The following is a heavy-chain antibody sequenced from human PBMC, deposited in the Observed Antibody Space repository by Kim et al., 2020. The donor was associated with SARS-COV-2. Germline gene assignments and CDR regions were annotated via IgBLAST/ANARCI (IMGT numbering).Heavy chain of an antibody. J-gene: IGHJ6*02. CDR2: ISTYSGHT. CDR3: AREGGMATPGTYGMDL. CDR1: GYTFTDYG. V-gene: IGHV1-18*01. Sequence: ASVKVSCKASGYTFTDYGITWVRQAPGQGLEWVGWISTYSGHTDYPQKLQGRVTLTTDTSTTTVYMELRSLTFDDTALYYCAREGGMATPGTYGMDLWGQGTTVTVSS. D-gene: IGHD1-26*01.